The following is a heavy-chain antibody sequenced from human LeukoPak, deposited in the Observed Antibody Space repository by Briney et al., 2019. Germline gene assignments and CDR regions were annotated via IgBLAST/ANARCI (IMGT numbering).Heavy chain of an antibody. D-gene: IGHD4-17*01. J-gene: IGHJ4*02. CDR3: ARDTDYGFLY. V-gene: IGHV4-30-4*08. Sequence: SQTLSLTCTVSGGSISSGDYYLSWIRHPPGKGLEWIGYIYYNGSTYYNPSLKSRVTISVDTSRNQFSLKLSSVTAADTAVYYCARDTDYGFLYWGQGTLVTVSS. CDR1: GGSISSGDYY. CDR2: IYYNGST.